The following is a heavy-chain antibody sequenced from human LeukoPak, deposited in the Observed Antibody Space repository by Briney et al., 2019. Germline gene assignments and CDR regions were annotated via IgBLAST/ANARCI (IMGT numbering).Heavy chain of an antibody. D-gene: IGHD5-24*01. Sequence: PGGSLRLSCAASGFSFGTHWMSWFRQAPGKGLEWVALIKQDGSVIHYVDSVKGRFTISRDNAKNSLSLQMNSLRADDTAVYYCAGDEGWTFDIWGQGTKVTVSS. J-gene: IGHJ3*02. CDR3: AGDEGWTFDI. V-gene: IGHV3-7*01. CDR2: IKQDGSVI. CDR1: GFSFGTHW.